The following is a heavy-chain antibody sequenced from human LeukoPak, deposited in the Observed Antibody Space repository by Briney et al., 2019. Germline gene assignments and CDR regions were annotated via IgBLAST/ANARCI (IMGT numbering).Heavy chain of an antibody. D-gene: IGHD6-25*01. J-gene: IGHJ4*02. CDR3: ARGGERQSKGVDY. CDR2: IYYSGST. V-gene: IGHV4-30-4*01. Sequence: PSETLSLTCTVSGDSISSGDYYWSWIRQPPGKGLEWIGHIYYSGSTYYNPSLKSRVTISVDTSKNQFSLKLSSVTAADTAVYYCARGGERQSKGVDYWGQGTLVTVSS. CDR1: GDSISSGDYY.